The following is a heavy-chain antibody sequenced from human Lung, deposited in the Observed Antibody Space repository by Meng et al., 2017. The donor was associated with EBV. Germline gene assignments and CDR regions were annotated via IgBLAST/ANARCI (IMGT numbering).Heavy chain of an antibody. CDR1: GGSISSGDYY. CDR3: ATIKERTTVTPFDY. Sequence: QVPLPESGPGLVNPSQTLFRTCTVSGGSISSGDYYWSWIRQPPGKGLEWIGYIYYSGSNYYNPSLKSRVTISVDTSKNQFSLKLSSVTAADTAVYYCATIKERTTVTPFDYWGQGTLVTASS. D-gene: IGHD4-17*01. V-gene: IGHV4-30-4*01. CDR2: IYYSGSN. J-gene: IGHJ4*02.